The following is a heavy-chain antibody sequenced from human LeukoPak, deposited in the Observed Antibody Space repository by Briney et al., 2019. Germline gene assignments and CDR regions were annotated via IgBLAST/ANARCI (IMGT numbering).Heavy chain of an antibody. CDR3: AKDLSYGSYYYYMDV. J-gene: IGHJ6*03. D-gene: IGHD2-15*01. Sequence: PGGSLRLSCAASGFTFSSYGMHWVRQAPGKGLEWVAFIRYDGSNKYYADSVKGRFTISRDNSKNTLYLQMNSLRAEDTAVYYCAKDLSYGSYYYYMDVWGRGTTVTVSS. V-gene: IGHV3-30*02. CDR2: IRYDGSNK. CDR1: GFTFSSYG.